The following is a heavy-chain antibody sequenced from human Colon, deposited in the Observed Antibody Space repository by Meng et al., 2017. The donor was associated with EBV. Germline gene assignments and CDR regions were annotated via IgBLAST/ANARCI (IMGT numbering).Heavy chain of an antibody. J-gene: IGHJ2*01. CDR3: ASLYGDSSVWYLDL. Sequence: VQLQESGPGLVKPSQTLSLTCPVSVGSISSGNNYWSWIRQHPGKGLEYIGYIYYSGSTYYNPSLKSRVIISVDTSKNQFSLRLNSVTAADTAVYYCASLYGDSSVWYLDLWGRGTLVTVSS. D-gene: IGHD4-17*01. CDR1: VGSISSGNNY. V-gene: IGHV4-31*03. CDR2: IYYSGST.